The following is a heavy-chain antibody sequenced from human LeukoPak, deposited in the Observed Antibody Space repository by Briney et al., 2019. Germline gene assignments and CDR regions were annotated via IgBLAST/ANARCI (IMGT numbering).Heavy chain of an antibody. Sequence: PSETLSLTCTVSGGSIISHYWSWIRQPPGKGLEWIGYIYYSGSTNYNPSLKSRVTISVDTSKNQFSLKLSSVTAADTAVYYCARSIRYCSSTSCYGFLDYWGQGTLVTVSS. CDR1: GGSIISHY. J-gene: IGHJ4*02. D-gene: IGHD2-2*01. CDR2: IYYSGST. CDR3: ARSIRYCSSTSCYGFLDY. V-gene: IGHV4-59*11.